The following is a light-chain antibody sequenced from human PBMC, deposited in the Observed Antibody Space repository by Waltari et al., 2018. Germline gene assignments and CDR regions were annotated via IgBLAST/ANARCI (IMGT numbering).Light chain of an antibody. CDR1: QSVSTA. CDR2: GAS. J-gene: IGKJ1*01. CDR3: QHYVRLPVT. V-gene: IGKV3-20*01. Sequence: IVLTQSPGTLSLSPGERATLSCRASQSVSTALVCYQQKPGQAPRLLIQGASTRATGTPDRFSGSGSGTDFSLTISRLEPEDFAMYYCQHYVRLPVTFGQGTKVEI.